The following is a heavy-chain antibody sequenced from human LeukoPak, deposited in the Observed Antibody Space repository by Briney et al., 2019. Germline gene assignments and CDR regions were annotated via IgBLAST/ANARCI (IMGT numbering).Heavy chain of an antibody. CDR3: ARLAQQLDGDYYYYYMDV. Sequence: PGESLKISCKGSGYSFTSYWIGWVRQMPGKGLEWMGIIYPGDSDTRYSPSFQGQVIISADKSISTAYLQWSSLKASDTAMYYCARLAQQLDGDYYYYYMDVWGKGTTVTVSS. CDR2: IYPGDSDT. CDR1: GYSFTSYW. D-gene: IGHD6-13*01. V-gene: IGHV5-51*01. J-gene: IGHJ6*03.